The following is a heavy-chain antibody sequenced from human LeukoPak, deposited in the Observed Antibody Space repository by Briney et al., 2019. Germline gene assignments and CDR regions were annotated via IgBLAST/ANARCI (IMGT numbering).Heavy chain of an antibody. CDR3: ARGGRIMIDWYFDL. J-gene: IGHJ2*01. Sequence: GGSLRLSCAASGFTFSSYSMNWVRQAPGKGLEWVSYISSSSSTIYYADSVKGRFTISRDNAKNSLYLQMNSLRAEDTAVYYCARGGRIMIDWYFDLWGRGTLVTVSS. CDR1: GFTFSSYS. D-gene: IGHD3-16*01. V-gene: IGHV3-48*04. CDR2: ISSSSSTI.